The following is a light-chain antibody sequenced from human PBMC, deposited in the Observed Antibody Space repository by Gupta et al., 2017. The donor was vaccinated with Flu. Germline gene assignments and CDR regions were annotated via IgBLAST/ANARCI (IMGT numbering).Light chain of an antibody. V-gene: IGLV4-60*03. J-gene: IGLJ3*02. Sequence: VKLNGTLSSGHSVQIIEWHQQEAGKDGRYLMKVEVSGNYNKGSGIPDRFSGSSSGADRCLTIANLQSEDEGDYYCETWDSYTRVFGGGTKLTVL. CDR3: ETWDSYTRV. CDR1: SGHSVQI. CDR2: VEVSGNY.